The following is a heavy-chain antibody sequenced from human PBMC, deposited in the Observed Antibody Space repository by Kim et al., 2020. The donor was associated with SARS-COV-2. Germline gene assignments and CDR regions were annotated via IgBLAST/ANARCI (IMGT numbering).Heavy chain of an antibody. V-gene: IGHV3-30*04. J-gene: IGHJ6*02. Sequence: GGSLRLSCAASGFTFSSYAMYWVRQAPGKGLEWVAVISYDGSNKYYADSVKGRFTISRDNSKNTLYLQMNSLRAEDTAVYYCARDGRGYSYGDDGYYYYYGMDVWGQGTTVIVSS. CDR2: ISYDGSNK. D-gene: IGHD5-18*01. CDR3: ARDGRGYSYGDDGYYYYYGMDV. CDR1: GFTFSSYA.